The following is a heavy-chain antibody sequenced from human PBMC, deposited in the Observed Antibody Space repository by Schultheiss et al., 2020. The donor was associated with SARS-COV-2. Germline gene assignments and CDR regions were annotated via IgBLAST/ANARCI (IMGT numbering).Heavy chain of an antibody. CDR1: GFTFDDYA. J-gene: IGHJ6*02. V-gene: IGHV3-9*01. Sequence: GGSLRLSCVASGFTFDDYAMHWVRQAPGKGLEWVSGISWNSGSIGYADSVKGRFTISRDNAKNSLYLQMNSLRAEDTAVYYCARGPIYLSYYYYGMDVWGQGTTVTVSS. CDR2: ISWNSGSI. D-gene: IGHD5/OR15-5a*01. CDR3: ARGPIYLSYYYYGMDV.